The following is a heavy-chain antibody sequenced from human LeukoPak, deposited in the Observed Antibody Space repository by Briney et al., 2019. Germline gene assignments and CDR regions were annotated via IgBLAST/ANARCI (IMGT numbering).Heavy chain of an antibody. CDR2: INPASGGT. V-gene: IGHV1-2*02. J-gene: IGHJ5*02. CDR1: GYTFTDYY. Sequence: ASVKVSCKTSGYTFTDYYMHWVRQAPGQGLQWMGWINPASGGTSYAQKFQGRVTMTRDASITTAYMELSILRSDDTAVYYCARGAGTPSSTSYNWFDPWGQGTLVTVS. CDR3: ARGAGTPSSTSYNWFDP. D-gene: IGHD2-2*01.